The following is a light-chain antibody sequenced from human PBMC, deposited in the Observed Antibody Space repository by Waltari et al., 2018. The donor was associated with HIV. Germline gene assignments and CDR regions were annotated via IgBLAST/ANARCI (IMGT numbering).Light chain of an antibody. CDR3: ATWDANQWV. J-gene: IGLJ3*02. CDR1: SANIGKNY. V-gene: IGLV1-47*02. CDR2: NNG. Sequence: QSVLGQESSASGTAGQRVVISCSGTSANIGKNYVYWYQQFAGATPRLIIYNNGPRPSGVPDRSPGSTSGVSSSLVISGPQSGDEATYYCATWDANQWVFGGGTKVSVL.